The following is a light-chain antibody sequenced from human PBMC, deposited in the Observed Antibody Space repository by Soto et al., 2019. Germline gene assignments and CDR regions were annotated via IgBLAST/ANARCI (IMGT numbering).Light chain of an antibody. Sequence: QPALTQPASVSGSPGQSITLSCTGTNSDVGGFNFVSWLQQHPGKAPKLILYVVTNRPSGVSNRFSGSKSGNTASLTISGLQADDEADYYCSSYTSSGTWVFGGGTKVTVL. V-gene: IGLV2-14*01. J-gene: IGLJ3*02. CDR1: NSDVGGFNF. CDR2: VVT. CDR3: SSYTSSGTWV.